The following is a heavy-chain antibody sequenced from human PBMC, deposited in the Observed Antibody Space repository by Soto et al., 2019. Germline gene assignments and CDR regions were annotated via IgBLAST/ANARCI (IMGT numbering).Heavy chain of an antibody. CDR2: ISAYSGKT. Sequence: QVQLVQSGGEVKKPGASVKVSCKTSGYTFTTYGISWVRQAPGQGLEWVGWISAYSGKTHYAQKFQGKVTMTTDTSTNSAYPELRSLRSDDTAVHYCAVDPYLGDQQYGGQGTRVTVSS. V-gene: IGHV1-18*01. CDR3: AVDPYLGDQQY. CDR1: GYTFTTYG. J-gene: IGHJ4*02. D-gene: IGHD3-16*01.